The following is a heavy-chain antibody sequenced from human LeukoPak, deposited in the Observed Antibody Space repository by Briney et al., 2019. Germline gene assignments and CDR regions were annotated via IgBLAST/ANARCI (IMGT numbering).Heavy chain of an antibody. CDR3: ARSPTVTLSSYYYYYYMDV. V-gene: IGHV1-69*13. D-gene: IGHD4-11*01. CDR2: IIPIFGTA. CDR1: GGTFSSYA. J-gene: IGHJ6*03. Sequence: EASVKVSCKASGGTFSSYAISWVRQAPGQGLEWMGGIIPIFGTANYAQKFQGRVTITADESTSTAYMELSSLRSEDTAVYYCARSPTVTLSSYYYYYYMDVWGKGTTVTVSS.